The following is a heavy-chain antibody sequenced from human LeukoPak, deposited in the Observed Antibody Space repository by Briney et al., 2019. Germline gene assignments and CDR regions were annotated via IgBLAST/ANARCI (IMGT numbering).Heavy chain of an antibody. Sequence: SETLSLTCTVSGGSISSYYGSWIRQPAGKGLEWIGRIYTSGSTNYNPSLKSRVTMSVDTSKNQFSLKLSSVTAADTAVYYCARDPRIVVVPAATVGYFDLWGRGTLVTVSS. CDR2: IYTSGST. D-gene: IGHD2-2*01. CDR1: GGSISSYY. J-gene: IGHJ2*01. V-gene: IGHV4-4*07. CDR3: ARDPRIVVVPAATVGYFDL.